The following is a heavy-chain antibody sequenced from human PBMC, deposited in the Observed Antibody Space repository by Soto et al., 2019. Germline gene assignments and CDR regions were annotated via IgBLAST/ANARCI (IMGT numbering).Heavy chain of an antibody. J-gene: IGHJ6*02. D-gene: IGHD6-13*01. CDR1: CGSISSDY. V-gene: IGHV4-59*08. CDR3: ARLGAAAGIGYYYYGMDV. CDR2: IYYSGST. Sequence: PSETLSLTCTVSCGSISSDYWSWIRQPPGKGLEWIGYIYYSGSTNYNPSLKSRVTISVDTSKNQFSLKLSSVTAADTAVYYCARLGAAAGIGYYYYGMDVWGQGTTVT.